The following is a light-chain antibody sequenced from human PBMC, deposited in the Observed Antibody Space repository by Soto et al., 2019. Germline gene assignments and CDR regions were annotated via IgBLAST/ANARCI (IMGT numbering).Light chain of an antibody. CDR2: EVT. Sequence: QSVLTQPPSASGSPGQSVTISCTGTSSDVGRYNYVSWYQHHPGKAPKLIIFEVTKRPSGVPDRFSASKTGNTASLTVSGLQPEDEADYYCCSYGGSNNFVFGTGTQLTVL. CDR3: CSYGGSNNFV. CDR1: SSDVGRYNY. V-gene: IGLV2-8*01. J-gene: IGLJ7*01.